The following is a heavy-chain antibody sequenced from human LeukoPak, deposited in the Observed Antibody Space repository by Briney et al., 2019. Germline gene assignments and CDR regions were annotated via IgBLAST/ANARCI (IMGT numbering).Heavy chain of an antibody. CDR2: IFYSEST. D-gene: IGHD2-2*01. CDR3: ARIYCSSSTCYFPNWFDP. CDR1: GGSISSSSYF. V-gene: IGHV4-39*01. Sequence: SETLSLTCSVSGGSISSSSYFWGWIRQPPGKGLEWIGRIFYSESTCYNPSLKSRVTISVDTSNNQFSLKLSSVTAADTAVYYCARIYCSSSTCYFPNWFDPWGQGILVTSSS. J-gene: IGHJ5*02.